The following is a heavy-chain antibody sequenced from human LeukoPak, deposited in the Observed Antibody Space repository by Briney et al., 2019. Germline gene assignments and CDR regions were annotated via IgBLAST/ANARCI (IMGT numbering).Heavy chain of an antibody. CDR1: GGTLVKYV. Sequence: SVKVSCKASGGTLVKYVISWVRQAPGQGLEWMGGINPISGTPDYAQKFQGRVTITADESTSTAYMELSSLRPEDTAVYYCGRDYGGASPFDSWGQGTLVTVSS. V-gene: IGHV1-69*01. J-gene: IGHJ4*02. CDR3: GRDYGGASPFDS. D-gene: IGHD4-23*01. CDR2: INPISGTP.